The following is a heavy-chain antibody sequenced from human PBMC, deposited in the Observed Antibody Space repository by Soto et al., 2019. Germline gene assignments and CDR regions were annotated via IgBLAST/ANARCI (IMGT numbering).Heavy chain of an antibody. CDR3: ATVMLGYYYGSGASNWFDP. CDR1: GYTLTELS. V-gene: IGHV1-24*01. Sequence: ASVKVSCKVSGYTLTELSMHWVRQAPGKGLEWMGGFDPEDGETIYAQKFQGRVTMTEDTSTDTAYMELSSLRSEDTAVYYCATVMLGYYYGSGASNWFDPRGQGTLVTVSS. CDR2: FDPEDGET. D-gene: IGHD3-10*01. J-gene: IGHJ5*02.